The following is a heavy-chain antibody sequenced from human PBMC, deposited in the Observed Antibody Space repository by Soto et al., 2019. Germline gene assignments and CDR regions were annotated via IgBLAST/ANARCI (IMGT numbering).Heavy chain of an antibody. CDR2: LTGSGINT. J-gene: IGHJ3*02. V-gene: IGHV3-23*01. D-gene: IGHD3-16*01. CDR1: GFSFSRYA. CDR3: ARDRGYAAFDI. Sequence: HPGGSLRLSCAASGFSFSRYAMSWVRQAPGKGLEWVSALTGSGINTYYADSLKGRFTISRDNSKNTLYLQMYSLRAEDTAVYYCARDRGYAAFDIWGQGTMVTVSS.